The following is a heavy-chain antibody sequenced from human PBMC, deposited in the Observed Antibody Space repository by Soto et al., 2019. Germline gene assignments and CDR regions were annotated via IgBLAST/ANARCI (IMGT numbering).Heavy chain of an antibody. CDR1: GGSINTFY. CDR3: AREGSYSAYNFAQGIQVWCFDF. D-gene: IGHD5-12*01. CDR2: IFSSGST. V-gene: IGHV4-4*07. J-gene: IGHJ4*02. Sequence: SETLSLTCTVSGGSINTFYCSWVRQPAGNGLEWIGRIFSSGSTSFNPSLESRVAMSVDTSKNHFSLNLSSVTAADMAVYYCAREGSYSAYNFAQGIQVWCFDFWGQGALVTVSS.